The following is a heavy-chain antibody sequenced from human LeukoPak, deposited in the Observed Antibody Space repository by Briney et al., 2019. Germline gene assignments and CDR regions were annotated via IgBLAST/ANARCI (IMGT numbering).Heavy chain of an antibody. Sequence: GGSLRLSCAVSGFTFSPYAMAWVRQAPGKGLEWVSGISDNTYADSVRGRFTISRDNSKNTLYLQMNGLRAEDTAIYYCAKGQASGTYKYYFDYWGPGTLVTVSS. CDR3: AKGQASGTYKYYFDY. CDR2: ISDNT. V-gene: IGHV3-23*01. CDR1: GFTFSPYA. J-gene: IGHJ4*02. D-gene: IGHD3-10*01.